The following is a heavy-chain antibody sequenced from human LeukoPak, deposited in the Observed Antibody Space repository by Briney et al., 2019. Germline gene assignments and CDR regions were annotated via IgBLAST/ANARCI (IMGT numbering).Heavy chain of an antibody. J-gene: IGHJ2*01. CDR2: ISSTTKYI. Sequence: TGGSLRLSCAASGFTFSSYPMNWVRQAPGKGLEWVSSISSTTKYIYYADSVKGRFTVSRDNAESSLYLHMKSLTAGDTAVYYCARGLQPDRSWSDWYFDLWGRGTLVTVSS. V-gene: IGHV3-21*01. CDR3: ARGLQPDRSWSDWYFDL. CDR1: GFTFSSYP. D-gene: IGHD2-15*01.